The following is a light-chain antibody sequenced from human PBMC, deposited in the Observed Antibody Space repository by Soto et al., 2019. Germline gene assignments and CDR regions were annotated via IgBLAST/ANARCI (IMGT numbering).Light chain of an antibody. J-gene: IGKJ1*01. CDR3: QQYGSSPRT. CDR1: QTISNTY. CDR2: GAS. V-gene: IGKV3-20*01. Sequence: EIVLTQSPGTLSLSPGETATLSCRASQTISNTYLAWYQQKPGQAPRLLIYGASTRATGMPGRFSGSGSGTDFTLTVNRLEPEDFAVYYCQQYGSSPRTFDQGTKVEI.